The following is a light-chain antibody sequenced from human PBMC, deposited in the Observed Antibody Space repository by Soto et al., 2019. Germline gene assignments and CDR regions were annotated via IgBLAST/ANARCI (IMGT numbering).Light chain of an antibody. Sequence: DIQMTQSPSSLSASVGDRVTITCRASQSISNSLNWYQQKPWKAPDLLIYTTSSLQSGVPSRFSGSGSGTDFTLNISSLQPEEFATYYCQQSYSTPPTFGGGTNVEIK. CDR1: QSISNS. CDR3: QQSYSTPPT. V-gene: IGKV1-39*01. CDR2: TTS. J-gene: IGKJ4*01.